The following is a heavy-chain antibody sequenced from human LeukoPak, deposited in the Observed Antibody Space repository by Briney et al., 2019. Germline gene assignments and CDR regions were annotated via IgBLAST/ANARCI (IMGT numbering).Heavy chain of an antibody. CDR2: IYSSGRT. CDR1: GGSFSGYY. J-gene: IGHJ5*02. CDR3: ARDLPSYYFDSGNMFDP. D-gene: IGHD3-10*01. Sequence: SKTLSLTCAVYGGSFSGYYWSWIRQPPGKGLEWIGRIYSSGRTNYTSLKSRVAMSIDTSNNQFSLKLSSVTAADTAVYYCARDLPSYYFDSGNMFDPWGQGTLVTVSS. V-gene: IGHV4-59*10.